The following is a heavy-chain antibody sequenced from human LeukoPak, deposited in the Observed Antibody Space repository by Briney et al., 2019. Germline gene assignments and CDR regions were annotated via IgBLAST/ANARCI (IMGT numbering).Heavy chain of an antibody. CDR3: ARTVDTAMVTIGY. V-gene: IGHV3-30-3*01. CDR1: GFTFSSYA. Sequence: GGSLRLSCAASGFTFSSYAMHWVRQAPGKGLEWVAVLSYDGSNKYYADSVKGRFTISRDNSKNTLYLQMNSLRAEDTAIYYCARTVDTAMVTIGYWGQGTLVTVSS. D-gene: IGHD5-18*01. J-gene: IGHJ4*02. CDR2: LSYDGSNK.